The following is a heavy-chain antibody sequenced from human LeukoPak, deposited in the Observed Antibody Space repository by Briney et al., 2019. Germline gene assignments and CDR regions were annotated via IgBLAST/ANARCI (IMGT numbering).Heavy chain of an antibody. CDR3: ARSRAYSYYDFWSGSPTLDY. D-gene: IGHD3-3*01. Sequence: SETLSLTCTVSGGSISSGSYYWSWIRQPAGKGLEWIGRMYTSGSTNYNPSLKSRVTISVDTSKNQFSLKLSSVTAADTAVYYCARSRAYSYYDFWSGSPTLDYWGQGTLVTVSS. CDR1: GGSISSGSYY. J-gene: IGHJ4*02. V-gene: IGHV4-61*02. CDR2: MYTSGST.